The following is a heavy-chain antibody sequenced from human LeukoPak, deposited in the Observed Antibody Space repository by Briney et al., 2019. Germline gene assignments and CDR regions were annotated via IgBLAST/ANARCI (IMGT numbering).Heavy chain of an antibody. Sequence: GASVKVSCKASGYTFTGYYMHWVRQAPGQGHEWMGRINPNSGGTNYAQKFQGRVTMTRDTSISTAYMELSRLRSDDTAVYYCARDGSLGYCSGGSCGVDYWGQGTLVTVSS. J-gene: IGHJ4*02. CDR1: GYTFTGYY. D-gene: IGHD2-15*01. CDR3: ARDGSLGYCSGGSCGVDY. V-gene: IGHV1-2*06. CDR2: INPNSGGT.